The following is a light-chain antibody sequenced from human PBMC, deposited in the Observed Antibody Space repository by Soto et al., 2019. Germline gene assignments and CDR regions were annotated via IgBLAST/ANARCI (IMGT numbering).Light chain of an antibody. J-gene: IGKJ5*01. Sequence: DIQMTQSPSSLSSCGVYIFTIRCRASQGIRSDLGWYQQKPGRAPKRLIYAASSLQSGVPSRFSGSGSGTEFTLTISSLQPEDFATYYCLQHNSYPLTFGRGTRLEIK. CDR1: QGIRSD. CDR2: AAS. V-gene: IGKV1-17*01. CDR3: LQHNSYPLT.